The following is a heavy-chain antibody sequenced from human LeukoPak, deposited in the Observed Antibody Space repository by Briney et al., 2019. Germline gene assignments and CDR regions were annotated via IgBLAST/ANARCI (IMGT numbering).Heavy chain of an antibody. CDR1: GGSISSYY. V-gene: IGHV4-59*01. J-gene: IGHJ6*03. D-gene: IGHD1-1*01. Sequence: PSETLSLTCTVSGGSISSYYWSWIRQPPGKGLEWIGYIYYSGSTNYNPSLKSRVTISVDTSKNQFSLKLSSVTAADTAVYYCARDPSERYYYSMDVWGKGTTVTVSS. CDR2: IYYSGST. CDR3: ARDPSERYYYSMDV.